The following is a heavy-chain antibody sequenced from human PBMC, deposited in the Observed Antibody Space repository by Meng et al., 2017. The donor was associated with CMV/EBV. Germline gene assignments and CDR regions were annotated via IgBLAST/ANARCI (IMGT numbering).Heavy chain of an antibody. CDR2: ISSSSTYI. J-gene: IGHJ5*02. CDR3: ARAYSSSSNCFDP. Sequence: GGSLRLSCAASGFTFSSYSMNWVRQAPGKGLEWVSYISSSSTYIFYADSVKGRFTISRDNAKNSLYLQMNSLRSEDTAVYYCARAYSSSSNCFDPWGQGTLVTVSS. V-gene: IGHV3-21*05. CDR1: GFTFSSYS. D-gene: IGHD6-13*01.